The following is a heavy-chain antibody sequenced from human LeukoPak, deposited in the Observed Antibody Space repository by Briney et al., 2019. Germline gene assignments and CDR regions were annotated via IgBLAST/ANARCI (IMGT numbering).Heavy chain of an antibody. CDR3: ALRRNFCFDY. J-gene: IGHJ4*02. V-gene: IGHV3-7*01. CDR1: GFTFSSYW. Sequence: GGSLRLSCAAAGFTFSSYWMSWVRQAPGKGLEWVAIIKQDGSEKYYVDSVKGRFTISRDNAKNSLYLQMNSLRGEDTAVYYCALRRNFCFDYWGQGTLVTVSS. CDR2: IKQDGSEK. D-gene: IGHD3-3*01.